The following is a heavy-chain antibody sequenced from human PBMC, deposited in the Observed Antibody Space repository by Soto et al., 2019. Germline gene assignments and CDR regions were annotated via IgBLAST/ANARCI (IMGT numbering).Heavy chain of an antibody. V-gene: IGHV1-46*01. CDR1: GYSFTTYY. CDR3: ARDPNGYKSGLRLRYHYGMDV. CDR2: INPSGGDT. J-gene: IGHJ6*02. Sequence: QAQLEQSGAEVKEPGASLKVSRKVSGYSFTTYYIHWVGQAPGQELHWVGIINPSGGDTSYAEESQGRVTMTRDTPTSTVFMELSNLRPDDSAAYYCARDPNGYKSGLRLRYHYGMDVWGQGTTVTVSS. D-gene: IGHD5-12*01.